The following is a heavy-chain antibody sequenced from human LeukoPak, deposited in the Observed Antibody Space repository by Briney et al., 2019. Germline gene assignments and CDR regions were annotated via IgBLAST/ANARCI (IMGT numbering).Heavy chain of an antibody. CDR2: ISDTSSYR. D-gene: IGHD6-19*01. Sequence: GGSLRLSCAACGFIFRSYSMNWVGQAPGKGLEWVSSISDTSSYRYYADSVKGRFTISRDNAKNSLFLQMDSLRAEDTAVYYCARLAVRSPDYWGQGILVTVSS. J-gene: IGHJ4*02. CDR1: GFIFRSYS. CDR3: ARLAVRSPDY. V-gene: IGHV3-21*01.